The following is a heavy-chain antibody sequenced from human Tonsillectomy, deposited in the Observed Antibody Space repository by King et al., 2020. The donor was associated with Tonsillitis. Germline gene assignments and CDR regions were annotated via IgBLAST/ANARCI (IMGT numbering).Heavy chain of an antibody. CDR1: GFTFSNAW. J-gene: IGHJ4*02. CDR2: IKSKTDGGTT. Sequence: VQLVESGGGLVKPGGSLRLSCAASGFTFSNAWMSWVRQAPGKGLEWVGRIKSKTDGGTTDYAAPVKSRFTISRDDSKNTLYLQMNSLKTEDTAVYYCTTAHYYDSSGYYYLPFDYWGQGTLVTVSS. D-gene: IGHD3-22*01. CDR3: TTAHYYDSSGYYYLPFDY. V-gene: IGHV3-15*01.